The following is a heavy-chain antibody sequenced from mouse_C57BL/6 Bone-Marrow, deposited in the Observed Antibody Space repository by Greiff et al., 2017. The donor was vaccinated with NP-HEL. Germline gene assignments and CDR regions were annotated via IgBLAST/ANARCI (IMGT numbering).Heavy chain of an antibody. Sequence: VQLKESGPGMVKPSQSLSLTCTVTGYSITSGYDWHWIRHFPGNKLEWMGYISYSGSTNYNPSLKSRISITHDTSKNHFFLKLTSVTTEDTATYYCARGYYSSPCAYWGQGTLVTVSA. D-gene: IGHD1-1*01. J-gene: IGHJ3*01. CDR2: ISYSGST. CDR1: GYSITSGYD. CDR3: ARGYYSSPCAY. V-gene: IGHV3-1*01.